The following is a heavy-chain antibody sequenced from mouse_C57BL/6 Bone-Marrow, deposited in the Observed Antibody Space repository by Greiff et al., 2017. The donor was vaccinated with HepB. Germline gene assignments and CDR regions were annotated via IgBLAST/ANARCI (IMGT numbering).Heavy chain of an antibody. V-gene: IGHV5-6*01. Sequence: EVQGVESGGDLVKPGGSLKLSCAASGFTFSSYGMSWVRQTPDKRLEWVATISSGGSYTYYPDSVKGRFTISRDNAKNTLYLQMSSLKSEDTAMYYCARRGYYRNFDVWGTGTTVTVSS. CDR2: ISSGGSYT. CDR3: ARRGYYRNFDV. D-gene: IGHD2-14*01. J-gene: IGHJ1*03. CDR1: GFTFSSYG.